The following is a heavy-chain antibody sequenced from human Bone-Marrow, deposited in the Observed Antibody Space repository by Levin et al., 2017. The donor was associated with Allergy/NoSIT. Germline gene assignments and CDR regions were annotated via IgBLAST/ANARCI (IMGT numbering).Heavy chain of an antibody. CDR1: GFTFSSYS. V-gene: IGHV3-48*02. D-gene: IGHD6-6*01. CDR3: ARSNIDRARSDAFDI. CDR2: ISRSSSHI. J-gene: IGHJ3*02. Sequence: QRGESLKISCAASGFTFSSYSMNWVRQAPGKGLEWVAYISRSSSHIYYADPVKGRFTISRDNAKNSLHLQMNSLRDEDTAVYSCARSNIDRARSDAFDIWGRGTMVTVSS.